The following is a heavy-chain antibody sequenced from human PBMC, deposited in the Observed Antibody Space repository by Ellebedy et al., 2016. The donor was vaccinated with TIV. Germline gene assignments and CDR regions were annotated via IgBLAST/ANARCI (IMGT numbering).Heavy chain of an antibody. CDR3: ERELRGNYFNS. J-gene: IGHJ4*02. D-gene: IGHD3-10*01. V-gene: IGHV4-4*02. CDR1: GDSINSGDW. CDR2: IYYSGIA. Sequence: SETLSLXCAVSGDSINSGDWWSWVRQTPGKGLEWIGEIYYSGIANYNPSLKSRVSMSVDESKNHFSLNVGSLTAADTGVYYCERELRGNYFNSWGQGTLVTVSS.